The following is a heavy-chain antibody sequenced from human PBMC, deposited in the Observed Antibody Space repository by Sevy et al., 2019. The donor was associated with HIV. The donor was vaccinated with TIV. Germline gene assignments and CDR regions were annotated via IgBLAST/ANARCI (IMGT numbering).Heavy chain of an antibody. CDR3: ATQKDGYKFAEDGSLQFFPDAIDV. V-gene: IGHV3-53*01. D-gene: IGHD3-3*01. CDR1: GFGVNNKY. Sequence: GGSLRLSCAASGFGVNNKYMSWVRQAPGEGLEWVAIFYVGGDKYYTESVKGRFTISRDTSKNILYLQMHGLRPDDTAEYYCATQKDGYKFAEDGSLQFFPDAIDVWGQGTMVTVSS. CDR2: FYVGGDK. J-gene: IGHJ3*01.